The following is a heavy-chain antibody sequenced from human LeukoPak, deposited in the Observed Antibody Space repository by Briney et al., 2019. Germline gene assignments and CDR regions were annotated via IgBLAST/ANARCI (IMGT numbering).Heavy chain of an antibody. Sequence: ASVKVSCKASGYTFTGYGICWVRPAPGERGWWMGWISVYNGNTNYSQKLQGRVTMTTDTSTSKAYMELRSLRSDDTAVYYCARGDPKGQRGHYFDYWGQGTLVTVSS. CDR2: ISVYNGNT. CDR3: ARGDPKGQRGHYFDY. V-gene: IGHV1-18*01. CDR1: GYTFTGYG. J-gene: IGHJ4*02. D-gene: IGHD3-16*01.